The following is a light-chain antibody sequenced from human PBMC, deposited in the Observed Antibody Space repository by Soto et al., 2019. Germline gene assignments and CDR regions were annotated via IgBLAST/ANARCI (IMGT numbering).Light chain of an antibody. J-gene: IGLJ1*01. CDR1: RLDIAPYNY. V-gene: IGLV2-14*01. CDR2: EVS. CDR3: SSYTSSTNYV. Sequence: QSALTQPASVSGSPGQSLTISCTGTRLDIAPYNYVSWYQQHPGKAPKLIIYEVSYRPSGISNRFSGSKSGNTASLTISGLQAEDEADYYCSSYTSSTNYVFGTGTKLTVL.